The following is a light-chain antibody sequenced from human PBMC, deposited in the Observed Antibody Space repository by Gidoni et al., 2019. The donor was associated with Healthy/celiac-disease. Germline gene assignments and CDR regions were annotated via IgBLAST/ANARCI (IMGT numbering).Light chain of an antibody. J-gene: IGKJ2*01. CDR2: DAS. CDR1: QSVSSY. CDR3: QQRSNWPPGYT. V-gene: IGKV3-11*01. Sequence: EIVLTQSPATLSLSPGERATLSCRASQSVSSYLAWYQQKPGQAPRLLIYDASNRATGIPARFSGSGSGTEFTLTISSLEPEDVAVYYCQQRSNWPPGYTFGQGTKLEIK.